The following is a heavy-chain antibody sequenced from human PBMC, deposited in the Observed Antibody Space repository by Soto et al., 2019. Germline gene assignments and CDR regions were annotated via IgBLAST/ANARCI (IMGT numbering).Heavy chain of an antibody. CDR1: GFTFSSYA. V-gene: IGHV3-23*01. CDR2: ISGSGGST. CDR3: AKVQHSYGYGSSDY. J-gene: IGHJ4*02. D-gene: IGHD5-18*01. Sequence: PGGSLRLSCAASGFTFSSYAMSWVRQAPGKGLEWVSAISGSGGSTYYADSVKGRFTISRDNSKNTLYLQMNSLRADDTAVYYCAKVQHSYGYGSSDYWGQGTLVTVSS.